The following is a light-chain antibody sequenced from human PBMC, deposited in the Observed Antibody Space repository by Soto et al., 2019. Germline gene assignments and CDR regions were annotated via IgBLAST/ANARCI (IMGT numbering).Light chain of an antibody. V-gene: IGLV2-14*01. J-gene: IGLJ2*01. Sequence: QSALTQPASVSGSPGQSITISCTGTSSDVGGYNYVSWYQQHPGKAAKLMIYEVSNRPSGGSNRFSGSKSGNTASLTISGLQAEDEADYYCSSYTSSSTRPVVFGGGTKVTVL. CDR2: EVS. CDR1: SSDVGGYNY. CDR3: SSYTSSSTRPVV.